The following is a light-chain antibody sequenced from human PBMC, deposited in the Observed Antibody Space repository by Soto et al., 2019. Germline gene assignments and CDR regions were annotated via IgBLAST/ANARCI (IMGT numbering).Light chain of an antibody. CDR3: QQLKTYPLT. CDR1: QGMNNY. CDR2: PAS. V-gene: IGKV1-9*01. J-gene: IGKJ4*01. Sequence: DIQLTQSPSFLSASVGDRVTITCRASQGMNNYLAWYQQKAGKAPKVLIFPASTLQSGVPSRFSGNGSGTEFTLTISSLQPEDFATYYCQQLKTYPLTFGGGTKVDIK.